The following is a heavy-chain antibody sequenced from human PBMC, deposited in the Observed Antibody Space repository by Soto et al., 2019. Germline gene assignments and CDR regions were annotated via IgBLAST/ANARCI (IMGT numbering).Heavy chain of an antibody. CDR1: GGTFSSYA. D-gene: IGHD3-9*01. CDR2: IIPIFGTA. CDR3: ARDQSPYRDILTFYGMDV. V-gene: IGHV1-69*13. J-gene: IGHJ6*02. Sequence: SVKVSCKASGGTFSSYAISWVRQAPGQGLEWMGGIIPIFGTANYAQKFQGRVTITADESTSTAYMELSSLRSEDTAVYYCARDQSPYRDILTFYGMDVWGQGTTVTVSS.